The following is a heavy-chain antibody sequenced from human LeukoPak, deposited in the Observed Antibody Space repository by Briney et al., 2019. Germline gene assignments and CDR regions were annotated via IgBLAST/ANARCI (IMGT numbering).Heavy chain of an antibody. CDR1: GYTFTSYG. J-gene: IGHJ4*02. CDR3: ARDGGYYGSGSYHY. CDR2: ISAYNGNT. V-gene: IGHV1-18*01. Sequence: GASVKVSCKASGYTFTSYGISWVRQAPGQGLEWMGWISAYNGNTNYAQKLQGRVTMTTDTSTSTAYMELSRLRSDDTAVYYCARDGGYYGSGSYHYWGQGAPVTVSS. D-gene: IGHD3-10*01.